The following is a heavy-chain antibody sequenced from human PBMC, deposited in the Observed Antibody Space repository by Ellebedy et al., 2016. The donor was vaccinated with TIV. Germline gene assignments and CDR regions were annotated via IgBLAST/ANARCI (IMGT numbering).Heavy chain of an antibody. V-gene: IGHV1-69*13. D-gene: IGHD2-2*01. CDR1: GGTFSSYA. CDR3: ARPNVVPAAITDAFDI. Sequence: SVKVSXXASGGTFSSYAISWVRQAPGQGLEWMGGIIPIFGTANYAQKFQGRVTITADESTSTAYMELSSLRSEDTAVYYCARPNVVPAAITDAFDIWGQGTMVTVSS. J-gene: IGHJ3*02. CDR2: IIPIFGTA.